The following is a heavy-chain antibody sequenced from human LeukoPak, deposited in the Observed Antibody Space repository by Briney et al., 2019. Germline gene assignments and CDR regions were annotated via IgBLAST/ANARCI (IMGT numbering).Heavy chain of an antibody. V-gene: IGHV1-8*01. CDR2: MNPNSGNT. Sequence: ASVKVSCKASGYTFTSYDINWVRQATGQGLEWMGWMNPNSGNTGYAQKFQGRVTMTTDTSTSTAYMELRSLRSDDTAVYYCARDPTRYVDWLHPGTNWFDPWGQGTLVTVSS. J-gene: IGHJ5*02. CDR3: ARDPTRYVDWLHPGTNWFDP. CDR1: GYTFTSYD. D-gene: IGHD3-9*01.